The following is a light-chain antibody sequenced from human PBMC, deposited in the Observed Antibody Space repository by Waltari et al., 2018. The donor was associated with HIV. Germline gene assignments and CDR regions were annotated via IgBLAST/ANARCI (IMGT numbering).Light chain of an antibody. Sequence: QAVLTQPPSASGAPGQSVTISCTGSRSNIGAAPDFHWYQQLPGIAPTLLIFTDNMRPSGVPERFTGSKSGASASLAISGLHVQDEGDYYCQSFDASLSGWVFGGGTKLTV. CDR1: RSNIGAAPD. V-gene: IGLV1-40*01. J-gene: IGLJ3*02. CDR3: QSFDASLSGWV. CDR2: TDN.